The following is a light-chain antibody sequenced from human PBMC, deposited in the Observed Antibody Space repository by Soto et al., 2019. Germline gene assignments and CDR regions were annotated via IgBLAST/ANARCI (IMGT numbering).Light chain of an antibody. Sequence: QSVLTQPASVSGSLGQSITISCIGTSSDVGAYNLVSWYQQYPGRVPKLMIYEVTNRPSGASNRFSGSKSGTTASLTISGLQAEDEADYFCSSYTATNTVVFGGGTKLTVL. V-gene: IGLV2-14*01. J-gene: IGLJ3*02. CDR3: SSYTATNTVV. CDR1: SSDVGAYNL. CDR2: EVT.